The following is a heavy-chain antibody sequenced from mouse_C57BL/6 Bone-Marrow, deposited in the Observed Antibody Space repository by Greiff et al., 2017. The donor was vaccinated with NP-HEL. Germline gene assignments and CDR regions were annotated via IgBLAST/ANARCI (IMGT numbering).Heavy chain of an antibody. Sequence: QVQLQQPGAELVKPGASVKLSCKASGYTFTSYWMHWVKQRPGQGLEWIGMIHPNSGSTNYNEKFKSKATLTVDKSSSTAYMQLSSLTSEDSAVYYCAREGIYYDYDPFFAYWGQGTLVTVSA. V-gene: IGHV1-64*01. CDR3: AREGIYYDYDPFFAY. CDR2: IHPNSGST. CDR1: GYTFTSYW. J-gene: IGHJ3*01. D-gene: IGHD2-4*01.